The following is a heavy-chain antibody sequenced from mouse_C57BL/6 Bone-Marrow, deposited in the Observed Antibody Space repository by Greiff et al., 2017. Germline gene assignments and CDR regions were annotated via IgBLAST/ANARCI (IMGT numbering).Heavy chain of an antibody. CDR2: ISYDGSN. CDR1: GYSITSGYY. CDR3: ARRGDLPFAY. V-gene: IGHV3-6*01. J-gene: IGHJ3*01. Sequence: EVKLMESGPGLVKPSQSLSLTCSVTGYSITSGYYWNWIRQFPGNKLEWMGYISYDGSNNYNPSLKNRISITRDTSKNQFFLKLNSVTTEDTATYYCARRGDLPFAYWGQGTLVTVSA. D-gene: IGHD2-1*01.